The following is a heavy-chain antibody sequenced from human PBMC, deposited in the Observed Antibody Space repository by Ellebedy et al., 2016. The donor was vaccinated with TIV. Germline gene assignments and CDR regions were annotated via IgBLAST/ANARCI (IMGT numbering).Heavy chain of an antibody. J-gene: IGHJ6*02. Sequence: PGGSLRLSCAAPGFTFSDYYMTWIRQAPGKGLEWISYISISGSYTNYADSVRGRFTISRDNANNSLYLQMNSLRAEDTAVYYCASRVAPFDHYYGLDVWGQGTTVTVSS. V-gene: IGHV3-11*06. CDR2: ISISGSYT. CDR1: GFTFSDYY. CDR3: ASRVAPFDHYYGLDV. D-gene: IGHD3-9*01.